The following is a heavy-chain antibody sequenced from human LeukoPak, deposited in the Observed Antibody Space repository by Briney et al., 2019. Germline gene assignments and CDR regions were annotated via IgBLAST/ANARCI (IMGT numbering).Heavy chain of an antibody. Sequence: GGSLRLSCAASGFTFDDYAMHWVRQAPGKGLEWVSLISGDGGSTYYADSVKGRFTISRDNAKNSLYLQMNSLRAEDTAVYYCARDFNDYVWGSYRYPDYFDYWGQGTLVTVSS. CDR1: GFTFDDYA. J-gene: IGHJ4*02. D-gene: IGHD3-16*02. V-gene: IGHV3-43*02. CDR3: ARDFNDYVWGSYRYPDYFDY. CDR2: ISGDGGST.